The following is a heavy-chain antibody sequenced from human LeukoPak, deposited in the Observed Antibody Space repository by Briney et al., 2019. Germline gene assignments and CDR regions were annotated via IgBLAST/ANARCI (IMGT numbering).Heavy chain of an antibody. D-gene: IGHD4-23*01. CDR1: GFTFSSYG. CDR2: IWYDGSNK. V-gene: IGHV3-33*01. Sequence: GGSLRLSCAASGFTFSSYGMHWVRQAPGKGLEWVAVIWYDGSNKYYADSVKGRFTISRDNSKNTLYLQMNSLRAEDTAVYYCARSGLKGKIAKGNSGHDAFDIWGQGTMVTVSS. CDR3: ARSGLKGKIAKGNSGHDAFDI. J-gene: IGHJ3*02.